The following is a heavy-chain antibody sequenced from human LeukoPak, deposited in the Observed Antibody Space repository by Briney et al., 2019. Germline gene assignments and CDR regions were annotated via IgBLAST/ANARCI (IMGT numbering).Heavy chain of an antibody. CDR2: ISAYNGNT. D-gene: IGHD3-22*01. CDR3: ARTTNGWYYDSSGYYYADY. Sequence: ASVKVSCKASGYTFTSYGISWVRQAPGQGLEWMGWISAYNGNTNYARKLQGRVTMTTDTSTSTAYMELRSLRSDDTAVYYCARTTNGWYYDSSGYYYADYWGQGTLVTVSS. CDR1: GYTFTSYG. V-gene: IGHV1-18*01. J-gene: IGHJ4*02.